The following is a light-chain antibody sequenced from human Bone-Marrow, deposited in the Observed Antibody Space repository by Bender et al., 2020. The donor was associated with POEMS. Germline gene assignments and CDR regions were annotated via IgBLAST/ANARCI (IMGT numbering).Light chain of an antibody. CDR2: DVS. V-gene: IGLV2-14*03. CDR3: SSYMDSSSLVL. Sequence: QSVLTQPPSASGTHGQSIAISCTGTSSDVGRYKYVSWYQQHPGKAPKLIIYDVSNRPSGVSNRFSGSKSGNTASLTISGLQAEDEADYYCSSYMDSSSLVLLGGGTRLTVL. J-gene: IGLJ2*01. CDR1: SSDVGRYKY.